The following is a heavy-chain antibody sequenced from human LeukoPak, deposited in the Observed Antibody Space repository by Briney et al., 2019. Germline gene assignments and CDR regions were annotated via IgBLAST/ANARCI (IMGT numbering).Heavy chain of an antibody. Sequence: SVKVSCKASGYTFTSYDINWVRQATGQGLEWMGWMNPNSGRTAYAQKFQGRVTMTRDTSISTVYMELSSLRSEDTAVYYCARSLRGWYKDYWGQGTLVTVSS. CDR1: GYTFTSYD. CDR3: ARSLRGWYKDY. V-gene: IGHV1-8*01. J-gene: IGHJ4*02. CDR2: MNPNSGRT. D-gene: IGHD6-19*01.